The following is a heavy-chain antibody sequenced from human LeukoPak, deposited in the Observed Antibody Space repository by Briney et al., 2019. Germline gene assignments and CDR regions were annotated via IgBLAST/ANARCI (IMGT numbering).Heavy chain of an antibody. CDR1: GFTFSTFA. CDR3: AKNKGAGSYYGYSFDY. J-gene: IGHJ4*02. Sequence: GGSLRLSCAASGFTFSTFAMSWVRQAPGKGLEWVSMISGSGGGTYYADYVKGRFTISRDNSKNTLYLQMNSLRAEDTAIYFCAKNKGAGSYYGYSFDYWGQGTLVTVSS. CDR2: ISGSGGGT. D-gene: IGHD1-26*01. V-gene: IGHV3-23*01.